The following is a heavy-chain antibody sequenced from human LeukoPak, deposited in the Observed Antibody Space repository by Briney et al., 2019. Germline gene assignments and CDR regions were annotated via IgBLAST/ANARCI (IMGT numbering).Heavy chain of an antibody. V-gene: IGHV4-4*07. CDR1: GGSISSYY. D-gene: IGHD6-13*01. CDR2: IYTSGST. CDR3: ARDLQQRVNSYYYNYGIVI. Sequence: PSETLSLTCTVSGGSISSYYWSWIRQPAGKGLEWIGRIYTSGSTNYNPSLKSQVTMSVDTSKNQFSLKLSSVTAAGTAVYYCARDLQQRVNSYYYNYGIVIWGQGTTVTVSS. J-gene: IGHJ6*02.